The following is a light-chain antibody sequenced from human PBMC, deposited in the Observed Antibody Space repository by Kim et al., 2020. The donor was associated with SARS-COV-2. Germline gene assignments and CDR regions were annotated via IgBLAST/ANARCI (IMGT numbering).Light chain of an antibody. CDR1: SNDVGAYNY. J-gene: IGLJ3*02. Sequence: GQSITIPCTGTSNDVGAYNYVSWFQQHPGKAPKVIIYDVDSRPSGVSDRFSGSKSGNTASLTISGLQAEDEADYYCISYTDSGTRVFGGGTKVTVL. CDR2: DVD. CDR3: ISYTDSGTRV. V-gene: IGLV2-14*04.